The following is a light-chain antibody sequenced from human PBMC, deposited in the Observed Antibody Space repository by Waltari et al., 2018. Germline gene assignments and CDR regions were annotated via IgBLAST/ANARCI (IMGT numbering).Light chain of an antibody. V-gene: IGKV3-15*01. J-gene: IGKJ2*01. CDR2: GAS. CDR3: QQYNSWPPRYT. Sequence: EIVLTQSPATLSVSPGERATPPCRASQSVSSNLAWYQHKPGQPPRLLIYGASTRATGIPARFSGSGSGTEFTLTISSLQSEDFAVYYCQQYNSWPPRYTFGQGTNLESK. CDR1: QSVSSN.